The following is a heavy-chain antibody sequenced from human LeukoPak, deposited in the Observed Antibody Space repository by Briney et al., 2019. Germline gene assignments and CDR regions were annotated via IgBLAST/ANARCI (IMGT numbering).Heavy chain of an antibody. Sequence: PGRSLRLSCAASGFTFSSYAMHWVRQAPGKGLEWVAVISYDGSNKYYADSVKGRFTISRDNSKNTLYLQMNSLRAEDTAVYYCARDPRAYQLLPPLFDYWGQGTLVTVSS. D-gene: IGHD2-2*01. J-gene: IGHJ4*02. CDR1: GFTFSSYA. CDR3: ARDPRAYQLLPPLFDY. CDR2: ISYDGSNK. V-gene: IGHV3-30-3*01.